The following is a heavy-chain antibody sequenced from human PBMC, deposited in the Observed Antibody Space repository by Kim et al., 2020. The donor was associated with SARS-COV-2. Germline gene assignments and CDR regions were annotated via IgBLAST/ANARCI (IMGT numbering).Heavy chain of an antibody. V-gene: IGHV1-58*01. CDR1: GFTVTSSA. CDR2: IVVGSGNT. D-gene: IGHD6-19*01. Sequence: SVKVSCKASGFTVTSSAVQWVRQARGQRLEWIGWIVVGSGNTNYAQKFQERVTITRDMSTSTAYMELSSLRSVDTAVYYCAADRVAGNGGGVYYYYGMDVWGQGTTVTVSS. CDR3: AADRVAGNGGGVYYYYGMDV. J-gene: IGHJ6*02.